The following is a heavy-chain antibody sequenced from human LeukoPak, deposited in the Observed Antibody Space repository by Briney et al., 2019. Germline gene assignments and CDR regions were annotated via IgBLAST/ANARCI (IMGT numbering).Heavy chain of an antibody. V-gene: IGHV3-23*01. Sequence: GGSLRLSWAASGFTFSSYVMSWVRQAPGKGLEWVSNIGGSVGSMFYAASVKGRFAISRDNSKNTLFLQMNNLRVEDTAVYYCAKRGNSWDLFDYWGQGTLVTVSS. CDR1: GFTFSSYV. J-gene: IGHJ4*02. CDR2: IGGSVGSM. CDR3: AKRGNSWDLFDY. D-gene: IGHD6-13*01.